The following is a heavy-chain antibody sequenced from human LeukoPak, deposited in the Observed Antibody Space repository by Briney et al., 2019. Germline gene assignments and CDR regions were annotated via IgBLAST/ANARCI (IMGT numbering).Heavy chain of an antibody. D-gene: IGHD3-10*01. CDR2: IRYDGIHK. CDR3: AKDLTGSLWFGELPDY. J-gene: IGHJ4*02. Sequence: GGSLRLSCAASGFTFSSYGMHWVRQAPGKGPEWPSFIRYDGIHKYYGDSVEGRFTISRDNSNNTLYLQMNSLRPEDTAVYYCAKDLTGSLWFGELPDYWGQGSLVTVSS. V-gene: IGHV3-30*02. CDR1: GFTFSSYG.